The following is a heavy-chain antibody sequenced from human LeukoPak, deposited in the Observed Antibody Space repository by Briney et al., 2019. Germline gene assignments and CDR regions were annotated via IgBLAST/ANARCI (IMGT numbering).Heavy chain of an antibody. CDR3: ARVIPAADYNWFDP. D-gene: IGHD2-2*01. CDR2: ISSSSSYI. Sequence: GGSLRLSCAASGFTFGSYSMNWVRQAPGKGLEWVSSISSSSSYIYYADSVKGRFTISRDNAKNSLYLQMNSLRAEDTAVYYCARVIPAADYNWFDPWGQGTLVTVSS. V-gene: IGHV3-21*01. CDR1: GFTFGSYS. J-gene: IGHJ5*02.